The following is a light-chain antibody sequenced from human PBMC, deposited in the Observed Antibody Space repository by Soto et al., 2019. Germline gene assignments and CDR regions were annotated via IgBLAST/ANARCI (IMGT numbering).Light chain of an antibody. J-gene: IGKJ1*01. CDR3: QQRSNWTPWT. V-gene: IGKV3-11*01. Sequence: EIVGAQSPAPLSLSPGERATLSFRASQRVSSNLAWYQQKPGQAPRLLIYDASNRATGIPARFSGSGSGTDFTLTISSLEPEDFAVYYCQQRSNWTPWTFGQGTKVDI. CDR2: DAS. CDR1: QRVSSN.